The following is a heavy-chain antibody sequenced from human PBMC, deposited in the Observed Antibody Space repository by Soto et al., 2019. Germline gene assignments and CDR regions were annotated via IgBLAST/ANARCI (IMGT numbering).Heavy chain of an antibody. CDR3: ASSLGSGYDLYYYGMDV. Sequence: ASVKVSCKASGYTFTGYYMHWLRQAPGQGLEWMGWINPNSGGTNYAQKFQGRVTMTRDTSISTAYMELSRLRSDDTAVYYCASSLGSGYDLYYYGMDVWGQGTTVTVSS. J-gene: IGHJ6*02. CDR1: GYTFTGYY. CDR2: INPNSGGT. D-gene: IGHD5-12*01. V-gene: IGHV1-2*02.